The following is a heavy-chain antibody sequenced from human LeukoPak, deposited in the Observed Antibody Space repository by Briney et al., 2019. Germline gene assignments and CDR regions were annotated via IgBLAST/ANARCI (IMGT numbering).Heavy chain of an antibody. CDR2: MRQDGNSK. CDR1: GFNISNYW. J-gene: IGHJ4*02. CDR3: ATERWTQYDFWSGYSDH. V-gene: IGHV3-7*01. Sequence: GGSLRLSCAVSGFNISNYWMTWVRQAPGRGLEWVANMRQDGNSKYYVDSVKGRFTISRDNAKNAVYLQMNSLRVEDAGVYYCATERWTQYDFWSGYSDHWGQGTLVTVSS. D-gene: IGHD3-3*01.